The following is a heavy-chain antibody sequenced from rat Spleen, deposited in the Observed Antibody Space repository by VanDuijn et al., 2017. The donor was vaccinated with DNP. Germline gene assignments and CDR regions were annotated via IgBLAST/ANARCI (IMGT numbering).Heavy chain of an antibody. CDR3: ATLTGTSYFDY. CDR1: GFTFSSFP. D-gene: IGHD5-1*01. V-gene: IGHV5S13*01. Sequence: EVQLAESGGDLVQPGRSLKLSCAASGFTFSSFPMAWVRQAPKKGLEWVASIRPSGTDTYFRASVKGRFTISRDNAKNTLYLQMDSLRSEDTATYYCATLTGTSYFDYWGQGVMVTVSS. J-gene: IGHJ2*01. CDR2: IRPSGTDT.